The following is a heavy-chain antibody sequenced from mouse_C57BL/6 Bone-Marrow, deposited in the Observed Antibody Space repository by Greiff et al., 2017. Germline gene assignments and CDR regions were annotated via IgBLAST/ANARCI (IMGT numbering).Heavy chain of an antibody. CDR3: TRLGALGRAYYYVMDY. CDR1: GYTFTSYW. D-gene: IGHD4-1*01. J-gene: IGHJ4*01. V-gene: IGHV1-5*01. CDR2: IYPGNSDT. Sequence: EVQLQQSGTVLARPGASVKMSCKTSGYTFTSYWMHWVKQRPGQGLEWIGAIYPGNSDTSYNQKFKGKAKLTAVTSASTAYMELSSLTNEDSAVYYFTRLGALGRAYYYVMDYWGQETSVTVPP.